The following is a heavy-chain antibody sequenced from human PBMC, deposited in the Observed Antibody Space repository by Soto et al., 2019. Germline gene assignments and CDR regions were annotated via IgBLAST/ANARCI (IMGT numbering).Heavy chain of an antibody. V-gene: IGHV1-8*01. J-gene: IGHJ4*02. CDR2: INPNSGST. D-gene: IGHD3-10*01. CDR3: ARGQVGTHRY. Sequence: QVQLVQSGAEVKKPGASVKVSCKASGYTFTNYDINWVRQATGQGLEWLGWINPNSGSTDYAQRFQGRVTMTRNTSISTAYMELSSLRSEDMAVYYCARGQVGTHRYWGQGTLLTVSS. CDR1: GYTFTNYD.